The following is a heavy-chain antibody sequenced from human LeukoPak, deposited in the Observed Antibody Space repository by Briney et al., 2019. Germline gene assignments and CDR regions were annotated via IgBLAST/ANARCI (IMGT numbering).Heavy chain of an antibody. V-gene: IGHV3-30-3*01. CDR2: ISYDGSNK. J-gene: IGHJ6*02. CDR3: ARDTMVRGASPPDYYYGMDV. Sequence: PGGSLRLSCAASGFTFSSYAMHWVRQAPGKGLEWVAAISYDGSNKYYADSVKGRFTISRDNSKNTLYLQMNSLRAEDTAVYYCARDTMVRGASPPDYYYGMDVWGQGTTVTVSS. D-gene: IGHD3-10*01. CDR1: GFTFSSYA.